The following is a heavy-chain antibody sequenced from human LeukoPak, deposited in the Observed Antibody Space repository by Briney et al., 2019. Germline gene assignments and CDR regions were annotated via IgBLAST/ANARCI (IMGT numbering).Heavy chain of an antibody. CDR3: ARDGDSSRHNDAFDI. J-gene: IGHJ3*02. CDR1: GFTFSSYW. CDR2: IKQDGSEK. D-gene: IGHD6-13*01. Sequence: PGGSLRLSCAASGFTFSSYWMSWVRQAPGKGLEWVANIKQDGSEKYYVDSVKGRFTISRDNAKNSLYLQMNSLRAEDTAVYYCARDGDSSRHNDAFDIWGQGTMVTVSS. V-gene: IGHV3-7*01.